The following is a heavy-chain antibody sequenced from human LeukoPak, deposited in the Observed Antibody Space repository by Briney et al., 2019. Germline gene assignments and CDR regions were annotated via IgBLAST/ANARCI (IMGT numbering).Heavy chain of an antibody. D-gene: IGHD6-13*01. CDR3: ARGPIASSWHYYFDL. CDR1: GFTFDKYG. Sequence: GRSLRLSCAASGFTFDKYGMDWVRQAPGKGLEWVAVIWYDGTTKFYADSVKGRFTIPRDNSKNTLSLQMGSLRAEDTAVYYCARGPIASSWHYYFDLWGRGTLVSVSS. J-gene: IGHJ2*01. V-gene: IGHV3-33*01. CDR2: IWYDGTTK.